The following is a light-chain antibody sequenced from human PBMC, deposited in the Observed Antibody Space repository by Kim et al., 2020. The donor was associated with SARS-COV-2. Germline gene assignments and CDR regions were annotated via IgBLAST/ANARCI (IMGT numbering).Light chain of an antibody. J-gene: IGLJ3*02. CDR3: QTWSTGIQV. CDR1: SGHSSGA. CDR2: LACDGSH. V-gene: IGLV4-69*01. Sequence: ASARLAGTLTSGHSSGAIAWHQQPPARGPRYWMTLACDGSHSKGDGIPHRFSGASSGAERYLSISSLQSEEEADYYCQTWSTGIQVFGGGTQLTVL.